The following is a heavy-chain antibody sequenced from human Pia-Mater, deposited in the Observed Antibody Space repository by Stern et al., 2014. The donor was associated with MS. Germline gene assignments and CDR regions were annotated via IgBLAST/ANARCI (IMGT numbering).Heavy chain of an antibody. CDR2: ISPMFGVA. J-gene: IGHJ4*02. CDR3: ARHQGGVAAN. V-gene: IGHV1-69*01. CDR1: GGSFSSFD. Sequence: QVQLVQSGAEVKKPESSVKVSCKASGGSFSSFDISWVRQAPGQRLEWLGEISPMFGVANYAQNFQGRVTFTAGESTSTAYMELSSLRSEDTAVYYCARHQGGVAANWGQGTLVTVSS. D-gene: IGHD6-13*01.